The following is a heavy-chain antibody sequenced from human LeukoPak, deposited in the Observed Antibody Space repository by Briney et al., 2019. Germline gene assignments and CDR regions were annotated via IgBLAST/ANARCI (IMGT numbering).Heavy chain of an antibody. V-gene: IGHV1-2*02. J-gene: IGHJ4*02. CDR3: ARDLPCSGGKCYLFF. Sequence: ASVKVSCKASGYTFTGYYMHWVRQAPGQGLEWMGWINPNSGGTNYAQKFQGRVTMTGDTSISTAFMELSRLRSDDTAVYYCARDLPCSGGKCYLFFWGQGTLVTVSS. CDR2: INPNSGGT. CDR1: GYTFTGYY. D-gene: IGHD2-15*01.